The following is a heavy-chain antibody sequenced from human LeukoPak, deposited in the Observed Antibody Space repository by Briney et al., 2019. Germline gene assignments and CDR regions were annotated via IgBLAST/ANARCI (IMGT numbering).Heavy chain of an antibody. CDR2: IYHTGYT. J-gene: IGHJ4*02. V-gene: IGHV4-38-2*02. CDR3: VTAGHSSGWQFDY. D-gene: IGHD6-19*01. Sequence: PSETLSLTCNVPDYSISSVYYWGWIRQSPGKGLEWIGSIYHTGYTYYNPSLKSRITISLETSRTQFSLKLNSVTAADTAVYFCVTAGHSSGWQFDYWGQGTLVTVSS. CDR1: DYSISSVYY.